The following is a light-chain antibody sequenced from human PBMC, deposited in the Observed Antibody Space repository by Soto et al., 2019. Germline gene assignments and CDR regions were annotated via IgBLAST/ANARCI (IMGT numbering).Light chain of an antibody. CDR2: LEGSGSY. Sequence: QPVLTQSSSASASLGSSVKITCTLTSGHSDNIIAWHQQQPGKAPRYLMNLEGSGSYNKGSGVPDRFSGSRSGADRFLTISNLQSEDEADYYCETWDIHTRVFGGGTKLTVL. V-gene: IGLV4-60*03. J-gene: IGLJ2*01. CDR3: ETWDIHTRV. CDR1: SGHSDNI.